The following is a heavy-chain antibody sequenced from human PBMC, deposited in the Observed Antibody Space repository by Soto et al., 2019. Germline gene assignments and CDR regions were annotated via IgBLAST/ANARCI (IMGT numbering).Heavy chain of an antibody. CDR2: ISGSGGST. Sequence: PGGSLRLSCAASGFTFSSYAMSWVRQAPGKGLEWVSAISGSGGSTYYADSVKGRFTISRDNSKNTLYLQMNSLRAEDTAVYYCYLPGYSTSWDNWFDTWGQGTLVTVSS. CDR1: GFTFSSYA. D-gene: IGHD6-13*01. V-gene: IGHV3-23*01. CDR3: YLPGYSTSWDNWFDT. J-gene: IGHJ5*02.